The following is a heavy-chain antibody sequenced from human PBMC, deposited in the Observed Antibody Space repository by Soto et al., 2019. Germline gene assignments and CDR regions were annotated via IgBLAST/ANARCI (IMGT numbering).Heavy chain of an antibody. CDR2: ISSSGSTI. J-gene: IGHJ6*03. V-gene: IGHV3-11*01. CDR3: ARDKKSGYSSGWYFDYYYYMDV. D-gene: IGHD6-19*01. CDR1: GFTFSDYY. Sequence: GGSLRLSCAASGFTFSDYYMSWIRQAPGKGLEWVSYISSSGSTIYYADSVKGRFTISRDNAKNSLYLQMNSLRAEDTAVYYCARDKKSGYSSGWYFDYYYYMDVWGKGTTVTVSS.